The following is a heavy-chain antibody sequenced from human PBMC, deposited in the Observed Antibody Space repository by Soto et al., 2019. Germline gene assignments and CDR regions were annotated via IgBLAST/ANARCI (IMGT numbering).Heavy chain of an antibody. Sequence: ASVKVSCKASGYTFTSYGISWVRQAPGQGLEWMGWISAYNGNTNYAQKLKGRVTMTTDTSTSTAYMELRSLRSDDTAVYYCSRDSWSDVVVVAASKDWFDPWGQGTLVTVSS. CDR3: SRDSWSDVVVVAASKDWFDP. CDR2: ISAYNGNT. J-gene: IGHJ5*02. CDR1: GYTFTSYG. V-gene: IGHV1-18*01. D-gene: IGHD2-15*01.